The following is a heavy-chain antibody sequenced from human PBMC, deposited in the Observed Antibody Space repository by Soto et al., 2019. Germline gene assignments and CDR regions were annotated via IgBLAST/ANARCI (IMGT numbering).Heavy chain of an antibody. CDR3: ARREVTMTYYFEY. CDR2: IYYSGST. D-gene: IGHD3-22*01. Sequence: SETLSLTCTVSGASISSSYWIWIRQPPGKGLERIGYIYYSGSTNYNPSLKSRVTISVDTSKNQFSLKLSSVTAADTAVYYCARREVTMTYYFEYWGQGTPVTVSS. J-gene: IGHJ4*02. CDR1: GASISSSY. V-gene: IGHV4-59*08.